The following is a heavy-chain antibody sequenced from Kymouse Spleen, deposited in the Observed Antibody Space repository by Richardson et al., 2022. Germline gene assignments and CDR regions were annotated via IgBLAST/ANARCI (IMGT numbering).Heavy chain of an antibody. Sequence: QVQLVESGGGVVQPGRSLRLSCAASGFTFSSYGMHWVRQAPGKGLEWVAVIWYDGSNKYYADSVKGRFTISRDNSKNTLYLQMNSLRAEDTAVYYCARQTTVVTNWYFDLWGRGTLVTVSS. CDR2: IWYDGSNK. CDR1: GFTFSSYG. D-gene: IGHD4-23*01. J-gene: IGHJ2*01. V-gene: IGHV3-33*01. CDR3: ARQTTVVTNWYFDL.